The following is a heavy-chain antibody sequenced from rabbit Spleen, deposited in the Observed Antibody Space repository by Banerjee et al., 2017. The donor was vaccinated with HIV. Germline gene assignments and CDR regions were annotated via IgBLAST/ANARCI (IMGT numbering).Heavy chain of an antibody. Sequence: QEQLVESGGGLVQPEGSLTLTCKASGFSFSDRDVMCWVRQAPGKGLEWIACINAATAKPVYATWAKGRFTISRTSSTTVTLQMTSLTAADTATYFCATYLDYDGDFNLWGPGTLVTVS. D-gene: IGHD2-1*01. CDR3: ATYLDYDGDFNL. CDR2: INAATAKP. J-gene: IGHJ4*01. CDR1: GFSFSDRDV. V-gene: IGHV1S45*01.